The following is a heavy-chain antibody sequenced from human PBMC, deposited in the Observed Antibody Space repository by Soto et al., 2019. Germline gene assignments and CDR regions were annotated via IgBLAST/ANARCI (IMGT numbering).Heavy chain of an antibody. V-gene: IGHV3-9*01. J-gene: IGHJ3*02. CDR2: ISWNSGSI. D-gene: IGHD6-13*01. CDR1: GFTFDDYA. CDR3: AKGQGWQLHEDAFDI. Sequence: DVQLVESGGGLVQPGRSLRLSCAASGFTFDDYAMHWVRQAPGKGLEWVSGISWNSGSIGYADSVKGRFTISRDNAKNSLYLQMNSLRAEDTALYYCAKGQGWQLHEDAFDIWGQGTMVTVSS.